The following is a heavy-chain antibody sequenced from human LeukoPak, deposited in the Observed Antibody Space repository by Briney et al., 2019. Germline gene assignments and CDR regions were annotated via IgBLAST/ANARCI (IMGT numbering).Heavy chain of an antibody. V-gene: IGHV3-7*01. CDR1: GFTFSSYW. D-gene: IGHD3-3*01. Sequence: PGGSLRLSCAASGFTFSSYWMSWVRQAPGKGLEWVANIKQDGSEKYYVDSVKGRFTISRDNAKNSLYLQMNSLRAEDTAVYYCARVSSHYDFWSGYSPQWFDPWGQGTLVTVSS. CDR3: ARVSSHYDFWSGYSPQWFDP. CDR2: IKQDGSEK. J-gene: IGHJ5*02.